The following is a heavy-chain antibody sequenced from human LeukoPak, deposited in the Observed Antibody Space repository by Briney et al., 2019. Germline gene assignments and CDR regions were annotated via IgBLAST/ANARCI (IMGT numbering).Heavy chain of an antibody. CDR2: IYYSGST. V-gene: IGHV4-59*01. J-gene: IGHJ6*02. Sequence: SETLSLTCTVSGGSISSYYWSWIRQPPGKGLEWIGYIYYSGSTNYNPSLKSRVTISVDTSKNQFSLKLSSVTAADTAVCYCARIPGGYSYGYDYYYGMDVWGQGTTVTVSS. D-gene: IGHD5-18*01. CDR3: ARIPGGYSYGYDYYYGMDV. CDR1: GGSISSYY.